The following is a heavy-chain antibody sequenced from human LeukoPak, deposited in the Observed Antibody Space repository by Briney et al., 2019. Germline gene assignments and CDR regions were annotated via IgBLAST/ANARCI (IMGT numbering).Heavy chain of an antibody. CDR1: GYTFTSYA. D-gene: IGHD6-6*01. Sequence: ASVKVSCKASGYTFTSYAMHWVRQAPGQRLEWMGWINAGTGDTKYSRKFQGRVTITRDTSASTAYMELSSLRSEDTAVYYCARGGTWPSSAGYYYYYGMDVWGQGTTVTVSS. J-gene: IGHJ6*02. CDR2: INAGTGDT. V-gene: IGHV1-3*01. CDR3: ARGGTWPSSAGYYYYYGMDV.